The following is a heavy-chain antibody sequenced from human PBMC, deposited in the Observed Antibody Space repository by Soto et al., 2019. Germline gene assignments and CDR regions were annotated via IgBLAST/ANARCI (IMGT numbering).Heavy chain of an antibody. CDR1: GFTFSSYA. CDR3: AKREGSHCYFDL. J-gene: IGHJ2*01. D-gene: IGHD3-10*01. V-gene: IGHV3-23*01. Sequence: GGSLRLSCAASGFTFSSYAMSWVRQAPGKGLEWVSAISGSGGSTYYADSVKGRFTISTDNSKNTLYLQMNSLAAEAMDLYYCAKREGSHCYFDLWGRGTLVTVSS. CDR2: ISGSGGST.